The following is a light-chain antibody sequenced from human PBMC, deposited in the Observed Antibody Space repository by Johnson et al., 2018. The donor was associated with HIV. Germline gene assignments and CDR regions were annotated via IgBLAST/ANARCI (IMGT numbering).Light chain of an antibody. Sequence: QSVLTQPPSVSAAPGQKVTISCSGSSSNIGNNYVSWYQQLPGTAPKLLIYDNNKRPSGIPDRFSGSKPGTSATLRITGLQTRDEADYYCGTWDSSLSAYVFGTGTKVTVL. J-gene: IGLJ1*01. V-gene: IGLV1-51*01. CDR3: GTWDSSLSAYV. CDR1: SSNIGNNY. CDR2: DNN.